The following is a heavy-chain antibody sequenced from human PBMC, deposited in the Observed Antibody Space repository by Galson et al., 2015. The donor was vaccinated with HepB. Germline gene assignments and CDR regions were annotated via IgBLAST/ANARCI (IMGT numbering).Heavy chain of an antibody. V-gene: IGHV1-18*01. CDR2: ISAYNGNT. J-gene: IGHJ6*03. Sequence: QSGAEVKKPGASVKVSCKASGYTFASYGISWVRQAAGQGLEWMGWISAYNGNTNYAQKLQGRVTMTTDTSTSTAYMELRSLRSDDTAVYYCARAFHDYSNYDDYYYYYMDVWGKGTTVTVSS. CDR3: ARAFHDYSNYDDYYYYYMDV. D-gene: IGHD4-11*01. CDR1: GYTFASYG.